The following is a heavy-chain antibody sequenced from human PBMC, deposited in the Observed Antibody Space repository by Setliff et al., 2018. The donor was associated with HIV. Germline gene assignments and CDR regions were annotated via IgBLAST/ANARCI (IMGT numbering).Heavy chain of an antibody. CDR3: ARLHYYDKSGLTVGAFDI. CDR1: GGYITTYY. D-gene: IGHD3-22*01. V-gene: IGHV4-59*08. J-gene: IGHJ3*02. CDR2: IYYIGST. Sequence: SETLSLTCTVSGGYITTYYWSWIRQPPGKGLEWIGYIYYIGSTNYNPSLKSRVTISVDTSKNQFSLKLSSVTAADTAVYYCARLHYYDKSGLTVGAFDIWGQGTMVTVSS.